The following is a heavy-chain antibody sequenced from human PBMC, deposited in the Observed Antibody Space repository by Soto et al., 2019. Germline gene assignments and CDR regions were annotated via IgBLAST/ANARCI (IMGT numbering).Heavy chain of an antibody. V-gene: IGHV1-2*02. D-gene: IGHD2-8*01. Sequence: RASVKVSCKASGYTFTGYYMHWVRQAPGQGLEWMGWINPNSGGTNYAQKFQGRVTMTRDTSISTAYMELSRLRSDDTAVYYCARDPNIVLMVYATWFDPWGQGTLVTVS. J-gene: IGHJ5*02. CDR1: GYTFTGYY. CDR2: INPNSGGT. CDR3: ARDPNIVLMVYATWFDP.